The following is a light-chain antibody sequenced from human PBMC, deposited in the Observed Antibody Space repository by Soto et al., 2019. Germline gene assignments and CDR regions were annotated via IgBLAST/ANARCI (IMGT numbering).Light chain of an antibody. CDR2: SNN. Sequence: QSVLTQPPSASGTPGQRVTISCSGSSSNIGSTTVNWYQQLPGTAPKLLIYSNNQRPSRVPDRFSGSKSGTSASLAISGLQSEDEADYYCGAWDDSLNGYVFGTGTKLTVL. J-gene: IGLJ1*01. CDR3: GAWDDSLNGYV. CDR1: SSNIGSTT. V-gene: IGLV1-44*01.